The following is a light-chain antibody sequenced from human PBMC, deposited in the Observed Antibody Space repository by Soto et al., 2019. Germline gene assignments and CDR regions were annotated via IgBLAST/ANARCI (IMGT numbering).Light chain of an antibody. Sequence: DIPMTQSPSTLSASVGDRVTITGRASQSISSWLAWYQQKPGKAPKLLIYKASSLESGVPSRFSGSGSGTEFTLTISSLQPDDFATYYCQQYNSYWTFGQGTKVEIK. CDR1: QSISSW. J-gene: IGKJ1*01. CDR3: QQYNSYWT. V-gene: IGKV1-5*03. CDR2: KAS.